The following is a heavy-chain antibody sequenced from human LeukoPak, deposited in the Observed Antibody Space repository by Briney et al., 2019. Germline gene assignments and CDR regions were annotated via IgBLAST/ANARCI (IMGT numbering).Heavy chain of an antibody. CDR3: ARHYYGADFDY. CDR2: INHSGST. D-gene: IGHD3-10*01. J-gene: IGHJ4*02. V-gene: IGHV4-34*01. CDR1: GGSFSGYY. Sequence: PSETLSLTCAVYGGSFSGYYWSWIRQPPGKGLEWIGEINHSGSTNYNPSLKSRVTISVDTSKNQFSLKLSSVTAADTAVYYCARHYYGADFDYWGQGTLVTVSS.